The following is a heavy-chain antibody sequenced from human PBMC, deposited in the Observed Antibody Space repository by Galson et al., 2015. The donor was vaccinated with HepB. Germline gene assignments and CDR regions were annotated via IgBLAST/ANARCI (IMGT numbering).Heavy chain of an antibody. J-gene: IGHJ4*02. CDR1: GFTFSSYW. CDR3: VSGLVGGTTH. Sequence: SLRLSGAASGFTFSSYWMHWVRQVPGKGLVWVSHISGDGTKINYVGSVEGRFTISRDNAKNTLYLQMNSLRADDTAMYYCVSGLVGGTTHWGQGTLVTVSS. D-gene: IGHD1-26*01. V-gene: IGHV3-74*01. CDR2: ISGDGTKI.